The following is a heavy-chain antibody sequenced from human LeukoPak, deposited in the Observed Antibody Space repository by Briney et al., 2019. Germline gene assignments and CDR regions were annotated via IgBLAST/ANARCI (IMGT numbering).Heavy chain of an antibody. CDR3: ARDLGYCSSTSCYVDY. CDR1: GYTFTDYY. CDR2: ISAYNGNT. V-gene: IGHV1-18*04. Sequence: ASVKVSCKASGYTFTDYYMHWVRQAPGQGLEWMGWISAYNGNTNYAQKLQGRVTMTTDTSTSTAYMELRSLRSDDTAVYYCARDLGYCSSTSCYVDYWGQGTLVTVSS. D-gene: IGHD2-2*01. J-gene: IGHJ4*02.